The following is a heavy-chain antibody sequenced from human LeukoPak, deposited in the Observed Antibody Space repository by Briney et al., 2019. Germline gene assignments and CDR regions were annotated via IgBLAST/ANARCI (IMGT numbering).Heavy chain of an antibody. CDR2: IYTSGST. Sequence: PSETLSLTCTVSGGSISSYYWSWIRQPAGKGLEWIGPIYTSGSTNYNPSLKSRVTMSVDTSKNQFSLKLSSVTAADTAVYYCSRERGVIVRSDAFDVWGQGTMVTVSS. CDR1: GGSISSYY. V-gene: IGHV4-4*07. D-gene: IGHD3-10*01. J-gene: IGHJ3*01. CDR3: SRERGVIVRSDAFDV.